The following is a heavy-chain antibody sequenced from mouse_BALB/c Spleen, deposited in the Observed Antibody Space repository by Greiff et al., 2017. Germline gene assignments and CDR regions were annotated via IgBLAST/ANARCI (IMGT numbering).Heavy chain of an antibody. J-gene: IGHJ2*01. Sequence: VQLQQSGPGLVKPSQSLSLTCTVTGYSITSDYAWNWIRQFPGNKLEWMGYISYSGSTSYNPSLKSRISITRDTSKNQFFLQLNSVTTEDTATYYCARGLRPLDYWGQGTTLTVSS. CDR3: ARGLRPLDY. CDR1: GYSITSDYA. V-gene: IGHV3-2*02. D-gene: IGHD2-2*01. CDR2: ISYSGST.